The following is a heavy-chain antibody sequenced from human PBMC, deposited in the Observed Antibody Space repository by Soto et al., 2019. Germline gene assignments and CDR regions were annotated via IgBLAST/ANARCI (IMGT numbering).Heavy chain of an antibody. CDR1: GASITSDGYY. V-gene: IGHV4-31*03. CDR3: AREPPRGGFGRRWFDP. D-gene: IGHD3-10*01. Sequence: QVQLQESGPGLVKPSQTLSLTCTVSGASITSDGYYWNWIRQHPGKGLEWIGYIYYGGNTYYNPSLQSRVTISVDTSRNQFSLMLSSVTDADTAVYYCAREPPRGGFGRRWFDPWGQGTLVTVSS. J-gene: IGHJ5*02. CDR2: IYYGGNT.